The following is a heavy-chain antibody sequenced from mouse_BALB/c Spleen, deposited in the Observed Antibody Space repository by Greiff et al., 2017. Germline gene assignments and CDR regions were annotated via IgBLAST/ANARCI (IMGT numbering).Heavy chain of an antibody. CDR3: ASGGKGAMDY. D-gene: IGHD2-1*01. Sequence: QVQLQQSGADLAKPGASVKMSCKASGFTFTSYWMHWVKQRPGQGLEWIGYINPSTGYTEYNQKFKDKATLTADKSSSTAYMQLSSLTSEDSAVYYYASGGKGAMDYWGQGTSVTVSS. J-gene: IGHJ4*01. CDR2: INPSTGYT. CDR1: GFTFTSYW. V-gene: IGHV1-7*01.